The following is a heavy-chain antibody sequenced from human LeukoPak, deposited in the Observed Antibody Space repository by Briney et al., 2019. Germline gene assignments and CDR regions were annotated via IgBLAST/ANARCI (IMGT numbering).Heavy chain of an antibody. Sequence: KTSETLSLICTTSGAPIIRFFWSWVRQPPGKGLEWIGNIYNGVPTFFNPSLKSRVSISVDTSKGQFSLQLASVTAADTAVYYCVQSTGWPGFDYWGQGILVTVSS. CDR1: GAPIIRFF. CDR2: IYNGVPT. CDR3: VQSTGWPGFDY. J-gene: IGHJ4*02. D-gene: IGHD6-19*01. V-gene: IGHV4-4*09.